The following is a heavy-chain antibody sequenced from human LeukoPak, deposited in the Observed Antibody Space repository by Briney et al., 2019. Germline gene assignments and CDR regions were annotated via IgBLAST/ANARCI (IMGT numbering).Heavy chain of an antibody. J-gene: IGHJ6*02. D-gene: IGHD4-17*01. CDR3: ATAGGNGDYELGRSDYYGMDV. CDR2: FDPEDGET. Sequence: ASVKVSCKVSGYTLTELSMHWVRQAPGKGLEWMGGFDPEDGETIYAQKFQGRVTMTEDTSTDTAYMELSSLRSEDTAVYYCATAGGNGDYELGRSDYYGMDVWGQGTTVTVSS. CDR1: GYTLTELS. V-gene: IGHV1-24*01.